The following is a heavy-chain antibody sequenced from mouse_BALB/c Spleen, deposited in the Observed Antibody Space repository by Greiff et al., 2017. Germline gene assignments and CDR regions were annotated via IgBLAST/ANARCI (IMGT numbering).Heavy chain of an antibody. V-gene: IGHV1-4*02. CDR3: ARSLLHYFDY. D-gene: IGHD2-10*01. Sequence: QVQLQQSAAELARPGASVKMSCKASGYTFTSYTMHWVKQRPGQGLEWIGYINPSSGYTEYNQKFKDKTTLTADKSSSTAYMQLSSLTSEDSAVYYCARSLLHYFDYWGQGTTLTVSS. CDR2: INPSSGYT. J-gene: IGHJ2*01. CDR1: GYTFTSYT.